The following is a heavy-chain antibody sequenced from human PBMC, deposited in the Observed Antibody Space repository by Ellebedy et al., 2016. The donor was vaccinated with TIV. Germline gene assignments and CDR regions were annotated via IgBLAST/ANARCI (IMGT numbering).Heavy chain of an antibody. D-gene: IGHD1-26*01. CDR3: AKDRIVGARKFDD. Sequence: GESLKISCVASGFTFNSFAMSWVRQAPGKGLEWVSTISNSGESTNNADSGKGRFTISRDNSKNTLYLQMNDLRAEDTAVYYCAKDRIVGARKFDDWGQGTLVTVSS. CDR1: GFTFNSFA. CDR2: ISNSGEST. J-gene: IGHJ4*02. V-gene: IGHV3-23*01.